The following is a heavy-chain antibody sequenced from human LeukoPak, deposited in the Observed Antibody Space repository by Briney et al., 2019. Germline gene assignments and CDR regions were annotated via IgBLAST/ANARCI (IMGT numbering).Heavy chain of an antibody. Sequence: SETLSLTCSASGGSISGYYWTWVRQPPGKGLEWIGQIHYSGRADYNPSLKSRITMSVDTSRNQIPLKLSSVTAADTAIYYCVRFGVNYDMDVWGQGTTVTVFS. J-gene: IGHJ6*02. D-gene: IGHD3-16*01. CDR2: IHYSGRA. CDR3: VRFGVNYDMDV. V-gene: IGHV4-59*01. CDR1: GGSISGYY.